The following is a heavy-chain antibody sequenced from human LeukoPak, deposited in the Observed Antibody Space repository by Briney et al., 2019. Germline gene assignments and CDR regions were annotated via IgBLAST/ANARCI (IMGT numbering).Heavy chain of an antibody. V-gene: IGHV3-33*01. J-gene: IGHJ4*02. Sequence: GGSLRLSCAASGFTFSSYGLHWVRQAPGKGLEWVAVVWYGGNKKYYADSVKGRFTISRDNSKNTLYLQMNSLRAEDTAVYYCARGQLLFDYWGQGTLVTVSS. D-gene: IGHD2-2*01. CDR1: GFTFSSYG. CDR3: ARGQLLFDY. CDR2: VWYGGNKK.